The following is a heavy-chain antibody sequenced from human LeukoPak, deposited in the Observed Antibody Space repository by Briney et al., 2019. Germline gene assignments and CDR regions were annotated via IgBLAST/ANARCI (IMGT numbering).Heavy chain of an antibody. J-gene: IGHJ2*01. V-gene: IGHV3-21*01. CDR3: AGSDTRGYIPGKWDYWYFDL. Sequence: PGGSLRLSCAASGFTFSSYSMNWVRQAPGKGLEWVSSISSGSSYIYYADSMKGRFTISRDNAKNSLYLQMNSLRAEDTAVYYGAGSDTRGYIPGKWDYWYFDLWGRGTLVIVSS. D-gene: IGHD3-22*01. CDR1: GFTFSSYS. CDR2: ISSGSSYI.